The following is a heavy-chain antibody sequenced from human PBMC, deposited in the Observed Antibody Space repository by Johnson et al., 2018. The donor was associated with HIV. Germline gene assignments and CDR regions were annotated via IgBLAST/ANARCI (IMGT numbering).Heavy chain of an antibody. CDR1: GFTFSSYG. D-gene: IGHD4-23*01. CDR2: ISGSGGTI. CDR3: TTKTTVVTLGFDI. Sequence: VQLVESGGGLVQPGGSLRLSCAASGFTFSSYGMHWVRQAPGKGLEWVSYISGSGGTIYYADSVKGRFTISRDNSKNTLYLQMNSLKTEDTAVYYCTTKTTVVTLGFDIWGQGTMVTVSS. V-gene: IGHV3-48*01. J-gene: IGHJ3*02.